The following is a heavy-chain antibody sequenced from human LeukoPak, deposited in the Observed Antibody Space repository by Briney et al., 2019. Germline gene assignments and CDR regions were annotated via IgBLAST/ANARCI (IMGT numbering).Heavy chain of an antibody. CDR2: ISWNSGSI. D-gene: IGHD3-22*01. V-gene: IGHV3-9*01. CDR1: GFTFGDYA. Sequence: GGSLRPSCAASGFTFGDYAMHWVRQAPGKGLEWVSGISWNSGSIGYADSVKGRFTIPRDNAKNSLYLQMNSLRAEDTALYYCAKGSGYIITYNWFDPWGQGTLVTVSS. J-gene: IGHJ5*02. CDR3: AKGSGYIITYNWFDP.